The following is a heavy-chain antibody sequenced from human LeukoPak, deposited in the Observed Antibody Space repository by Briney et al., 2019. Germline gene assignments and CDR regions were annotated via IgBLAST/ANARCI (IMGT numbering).Heavy chain of an antibody. J-gene: IGHJ4*02. V-gene: IGHV3-21*01. CDR2: ISSSSSYI. D-gene: IGHD3-10*01. CDR3: ARDAGYYYGSGSYYSDY. Sequence: GGSLRLSCAASGFTFSSCSMNWVRQAPGKGLEWVSSISSSSSYIYYADSVKGRSTISRDNAKNSLYLQMNSLRAEDTAVYYCARDAGYYYGSGSYYSDYWGQGTLVTVSS. CDR1: GFTFSSCS.